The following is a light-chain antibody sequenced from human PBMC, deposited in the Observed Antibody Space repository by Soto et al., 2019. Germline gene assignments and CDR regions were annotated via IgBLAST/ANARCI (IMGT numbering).Light chain of an antibody. J-gene: IGKJ1*01. V-gene: IGKV3-15*01. CDR1: QSVNSN. CDR2: GAS. CDR3: RQYYLWPWT. Sequence: EIVMTQSPATLSVSPGERATLSCRASQSVNSNLAWYQQRPGQAPRLLIHGASTRAPGIPAGFSGSGSGTEFTLTISSLQSEDFAVYYCRQYYLWPWTFGQGTRVQIK.